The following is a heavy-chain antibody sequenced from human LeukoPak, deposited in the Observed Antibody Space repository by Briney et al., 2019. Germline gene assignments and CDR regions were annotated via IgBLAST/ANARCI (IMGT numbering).Heavy chain of an antibody. J-gene: IGHJ4*02. CDR3: ARIGSGFHFDY. CDR2: ISGSGGST. Sequence: PGGSLRLSCAASGFTFSSYAMSWVRQAPGKGLEWVSAISGSGGSTYYGDSAEGRFTISRDNSKNTLFLQMNSLRAVDTAVYYCARIGSGFHFDYWGQGTLVTVSP. CDR1: GFTFSSYA. D-gene: IGHD6-19*01. V-gene: IGHV3-23*01.